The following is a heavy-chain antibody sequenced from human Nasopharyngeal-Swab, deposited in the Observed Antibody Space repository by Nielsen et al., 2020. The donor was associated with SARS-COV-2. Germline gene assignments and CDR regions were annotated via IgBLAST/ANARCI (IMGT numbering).Heavy chain of an antibody. CDR1: GFTFSDYY. J-gene: IGHJ4*02. CDR3: ARDVGLGSFDY. Sequence: GESLKISCAASGFTFSDYYMSWIRQAPGKGLEWVSSISSSSYIYYADSVKGRFTISRDNAKNSLYLQMNSLRAEDTAVYYCARDVGLGSFDYWGQGTLVTVSS. V-gene: IGHV3-69-1*01. CDR2: ISSSSYI. D-gene: IGHD2-15*01.